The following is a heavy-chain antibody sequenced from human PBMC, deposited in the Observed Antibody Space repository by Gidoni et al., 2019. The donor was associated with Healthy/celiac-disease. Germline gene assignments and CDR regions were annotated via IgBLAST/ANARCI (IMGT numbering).Heavy chain of an antibody. CDR1: GVSIGSSSYY. J-gene: IGHJ5*02. CDR3: ARQKRVATIGPDWFDP. V-gene: IGHV4-39*01. CDR2: IYFSGST. Sequence: HLQLQESGPGLVQPSESLSLTCTVSGVSIGSSSYYWGGIRQPPGRGPEWMRIIYFSGSTHYNPTRKSRVTISVDTPKNQFSLKLSSVTAADTARYDCARQKRVATIGPDWFDPWGQGTLVTVSS. D-gene: IGHD5-12*01.